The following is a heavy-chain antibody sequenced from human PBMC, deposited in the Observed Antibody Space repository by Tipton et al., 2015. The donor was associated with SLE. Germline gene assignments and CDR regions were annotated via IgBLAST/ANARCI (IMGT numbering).Heavy chain of an antibody. V-gene: IGHV1-8*03. J-gene: IGHJ3*02. CDR2: MNPNIDNR. CDR3: TKLRSWDQRRGFEI. CDR1: GSTFIGYD. D-gene: IGHD1-26*01. Sequence: QVQLVQSGAEVKKPGASVRVSCKASGSTFIGYDINWVRQAPGQGLEWMGWMNPNIDNRGYAQKFQGRVSITRDTSITTVYMELSNLRSEDTAVYYCTKLRSWDQRRGFEIWGQGTMVTVSS.